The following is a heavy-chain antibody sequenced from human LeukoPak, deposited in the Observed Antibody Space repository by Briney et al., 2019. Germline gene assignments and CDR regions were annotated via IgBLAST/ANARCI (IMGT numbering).Heavy chain of an antibody. CDR2: IYSGGST. CDR1: GFTVSSNY. V-gene: IGHV3-66*01. CDR3: ARGYFDSSGEFDY. D-gene: IGHD3-22*01. J-gene: IGHJ4*02. Sequence: GGSLRLSCAASGFTVSSNYMSWVRQAPGKGLEWVPIIYSGGSTYYADSVKGRFTISRDNSKNTLYLQMNSLRAEDTAVYYCARGYFDSSGEFDYWGQGTLVTVSS.